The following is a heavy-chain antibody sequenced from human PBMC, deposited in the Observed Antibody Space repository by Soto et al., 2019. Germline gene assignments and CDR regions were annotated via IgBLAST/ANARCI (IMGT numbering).Heavy chain of an antibody. CDR1: GFTFSSYA. CDR3: AKDSSSWYYYYGMDV. J-gene: IGHJ6*02. V-gene: IGHV3-23*01. D-gene: IGHD6-13*01. CDR2: ISGSGGST. Sequence: EVQLLESGGGLVQPGGSLRLSCAASGFTFSSYAMSWVRQAPGKGLEWVSAISGSGGSTYYADSVKGRFTISRDNSKNTLYQQMNSLRAEDTAVYYCAKDSSSWYYYYGMDVWGQGTTVTVAS.